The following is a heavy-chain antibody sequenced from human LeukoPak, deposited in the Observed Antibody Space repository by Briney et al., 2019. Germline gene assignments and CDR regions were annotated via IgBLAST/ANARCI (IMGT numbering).Heavy chain of an antibody. CDR2: INPNSGGT. Sequence: ASVKVSCKASGYTFTGYYMHWVRQAPGQGLEWMGWINPNSGGTNYAQKFQGRVTMTRDTSISTAYMELSGLRSDDTAVYYCARVLGGFGELWWFDPWGQGTLVTVSS. D-gene: IGHD3-10*01. CDR3: ARVLGGFGELWWFDP. J-gene: IGHJ5*02. V-gene: IGHV1-2*02. CDR1: GYTFTGYY.